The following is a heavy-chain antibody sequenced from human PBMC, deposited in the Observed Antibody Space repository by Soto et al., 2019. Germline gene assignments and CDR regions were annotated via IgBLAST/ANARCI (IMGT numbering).Heavy chain of an antibody. CDR3: ARGIEKGGRSVVPAALRDV. D-gene: IGHD2-2*01. CDR2: INPNSGGT. J-gene: IGHJ6*02. CDR1: GYTFTGYY. V-gene: IGHV1-2*02. Sequence: ASVKVSCKASGYTFTGYYMHWVRQAPGQGXEWMGWINPNSGGTNYAQKFQGRVTMTRDTSISTAYMELSRLRSDDTAVYYCARGIEKGGRSVVPAALRDVWGQGTTVTVSS.